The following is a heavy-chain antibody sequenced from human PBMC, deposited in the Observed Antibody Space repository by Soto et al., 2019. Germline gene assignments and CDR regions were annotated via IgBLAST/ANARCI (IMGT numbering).Heavy chain of an antibody. CDR3: AHSSCSGGSCYGGWFAP. Sequence: QITLKESGPTLVKPTQTLTLTCTFSGFSLSTIGVGVGWIRQPPGKALEWLALIYWDDDKRYSPSLKSRLTITQDTSKYQVVLTMTNMDPVDTATYYCAHSSCSGGSCYGGWFAPWGQGTLVTVSS. J-gene: IGHJ5*02. V-gene: IGHV2-5*02. CDR1: GFSLSTIGVG. D-gene: IGHD2-15*01. CDR2: IYWDDDK.